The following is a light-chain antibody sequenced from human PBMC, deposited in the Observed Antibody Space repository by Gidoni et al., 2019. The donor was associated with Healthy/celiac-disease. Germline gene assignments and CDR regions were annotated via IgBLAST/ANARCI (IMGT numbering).Light chain of an antibody. CDR1: SSDVGSYNL. Sequence: QSALTQPASVSGSPGQSITISCTGTSSDVGSYNLVSWYQQHPGKAPKLMIYEVSKRPSGVSNRFSGSKSGNTASLTISELQAEDEADYYCCSYAGSSTPYVVFGGGTKLTVL. V-gene: IGLV2-23*02. J-gene: IGLJ2*01. CDR2: EVS. CDR3: CSYAGSSTPYVV.